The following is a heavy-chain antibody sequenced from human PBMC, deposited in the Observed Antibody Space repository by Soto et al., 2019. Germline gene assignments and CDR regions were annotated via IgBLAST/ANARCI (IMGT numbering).Heavy chain of an antibody. D-gene: IGHD3-3*01. CDR1: GYNFNIYG. J-gene: IGHJ5*02. Sequence: ASVTVSCKASGYNFNIYGINWVRQAPGQGLELMGWISAYDGKTTYAEKFQGRVTMTTDASTSTAYMELRSLRSDDTAVYYCARDPHEYWTSYWFDPWGQGTRVTVSS. CDR2: ISAYDGKT. CDR3: ARDPHEYWTSYWFDP. V-gene: IGHV1-18*01.